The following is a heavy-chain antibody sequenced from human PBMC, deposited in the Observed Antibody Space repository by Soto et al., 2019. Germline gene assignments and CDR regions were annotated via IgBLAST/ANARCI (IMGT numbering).Heavy chain of an antibody. CDR1: GGSISSSSYF. Sequence: QLQLQESGPGLVKPSETLSLTCSVSGGSISSSSYFWGWIRQPPGKGLEWIGSIYYSGSTYYNPSLKXRXTXSXXTAKTPFTLKLSSVTAAATAVYYGARHPSDFWFDPWGQGTLVTVSS. D-gene: IGHD2-21*02. CDR3: ARHPSDFWFDP. V-gene: IGHV4-39*01. J-gene: IGHJ5*02. CDR2: IYYSGST.